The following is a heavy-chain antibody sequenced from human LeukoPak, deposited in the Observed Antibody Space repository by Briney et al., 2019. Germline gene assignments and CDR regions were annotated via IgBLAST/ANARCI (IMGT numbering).Heavy chain of an antibody. CDR2: MNPNSGNT. Sequence: ASVTVSCKASGYTFTNYDINWVRQATGQGLEWMGWMNPNSGNTGYAQKFQGRVTMTRDTSISTAYMELNSLRSEDTAVYYCARVHYYDSKGNWFDPWGQGTLVTVSS. J-gene: IGHJ5*02. CDR3: ARVHYYDSKGNWFDP. D-gene: IGHD3-22*01. V-gene: IGHV1-8*01. CDR1: GYTFTNYD.